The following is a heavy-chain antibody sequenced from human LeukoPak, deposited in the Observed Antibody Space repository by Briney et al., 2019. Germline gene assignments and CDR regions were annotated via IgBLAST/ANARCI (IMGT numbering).Heavy chain of an antibody. CDR1: GFTFSDHY. CDR2: IKQDGSEK. Sequence: PGGSLRLSCAASGFTFSDHYMDWVRQAPGKGLEWVATIKQDGSEKDFVDSVKGRFTISRDNAKNSLYLQMNSLRAEDTALYYCARVGYYYHYWGQGTLVTVSS. CDR3: ARVGYYYHY. V-gene: IGHV3-7*01. D-gene: IGHD3-22*01. J-gene: IGHJ4*02.